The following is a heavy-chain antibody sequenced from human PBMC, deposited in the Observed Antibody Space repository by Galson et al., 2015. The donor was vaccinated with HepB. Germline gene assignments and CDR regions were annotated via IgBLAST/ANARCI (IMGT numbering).Heavy chain of an antibody. Sequence: SVKVSCKASGATFSSYTISWVRKAPGQGLEWMGRIIPILGIANYAQKFQGRVTITADKSTSTAYMELSSLRSEDTAVYYCARADSSEYTPPLGYFDLWGRGTLVTVSS. V-gene: IGHV1-69*02. CDR1: GATFSSYT. D-gene: IGHD3-22*01. J-gene: IGHJ2*01. CDR2: IIPILGIA. CDR3: ARADSSEYTPPLGYFDL.